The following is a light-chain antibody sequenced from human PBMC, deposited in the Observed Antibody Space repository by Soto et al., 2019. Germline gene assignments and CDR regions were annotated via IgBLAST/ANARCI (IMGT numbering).Light chain of an antibody. Sequence: QSALTQPPSASGSPGQSVTISCTGTSSDVGGYNYVSWYQHLPGKAPKLMIYEVSKRPSGVPDRFSGSKSGNTASLTVSGLQAEDEADYYYSSYAGRDTFVFGTGTKVTVL. CDR2: EVS. J-gene: IGLJ1*01. CDR3: SSYAGRDTFV. V-gene: IGLV2-8*01. CDR1: SSDVGGYNY.